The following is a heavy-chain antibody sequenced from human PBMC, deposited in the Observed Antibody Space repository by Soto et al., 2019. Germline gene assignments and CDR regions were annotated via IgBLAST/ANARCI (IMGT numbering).Heavy chain of an antibody. J-gene: IGHJ5*02. CDR1: GFTFSDYY. V-gene: IGHV3-11*01. CDR3: ARDFRGGWFDP. CDR2: ISSSGRTI. D-gene: IGHD3-10*01. Sequence: QVQLVESGGGLFKPGGSLRLSCAASGFTFSDYYMSWIRQAQGKGLEWVSYISSSGRTIYYADSVKGRCTISRDNAKNSLYMQLNSLRAADTAVYYCARDFRGGWFDPWGQGTLVTVSS.